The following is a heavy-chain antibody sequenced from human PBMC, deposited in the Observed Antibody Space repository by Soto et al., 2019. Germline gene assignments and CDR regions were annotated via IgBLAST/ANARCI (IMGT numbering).Heavy chain of an antibody. CDR2: ISGSGDTT. CDR1: RLTFSNYA. J-gene: IGHJ4*02. CDR3: AKADYSYSWAPGDY. D-gene: IGHD6-13*01. V-gene: IGHV3-23*01. Sequence: EVQVLKSGGGLVQPGGSLRLSCVISRLTFSNYALNWVRQAPGKGLEWVSSISGSGDTTYYADSVKGRFTISRDNSKNTLYLQMNSLRVEDTALYYCAKADYSYSWAPGDYWGQGTLVTVSS.